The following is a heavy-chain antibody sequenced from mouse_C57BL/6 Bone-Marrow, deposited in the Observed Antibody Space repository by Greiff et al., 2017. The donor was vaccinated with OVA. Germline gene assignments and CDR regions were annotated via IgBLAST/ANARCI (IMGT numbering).Heavy chain of an antibody. CDR2: VYWDDDK. CDR3: ARREEADGYPSFDY. Sequence: QVQLKQSGPGILQSSQTLSLTCSFSGFSLSTSGMGVSWIRQPSGKGLAWLAHVYWDDDKRYNPSLKSRLTISKDTSRNQVFLKITSVDTADTATYYCARREEADGYPSFDYWGQGTTLTVSS. J-gene: IGHJ2*01. CDR1: GFSLSTSGMG. D-gene: IGHD2-3*01. V-gene: IGHV8-12*01.